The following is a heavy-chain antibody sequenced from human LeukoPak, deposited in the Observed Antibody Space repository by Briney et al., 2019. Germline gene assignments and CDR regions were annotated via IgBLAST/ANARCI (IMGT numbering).Heavy chain of an antibody. CDR2: INHSGST. V-gene: IGHV4-34*01. D-gene: IGHD3-10*01. Sequence: SETLSLTCAVYGGSFSGYYWSWIRQPPGKGLEWIGEINHSGSTYYNPSLKSRVTISVDTSKNQFSLKLSSVTAADTAVYYCARIGSGSYPFDYWGQGTLVTVSS. J-gene: IGHJ4*02. CDR1: GGSFSGYY. CDR3: ARIGSGSYPFDY.